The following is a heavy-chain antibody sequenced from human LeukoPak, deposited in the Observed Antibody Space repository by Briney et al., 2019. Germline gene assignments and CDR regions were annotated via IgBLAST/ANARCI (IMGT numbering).Heavy chain of an antibody. CDR2: MNPYSGNT. V-gene: IGHV1-8*01. J-gene: IGHJ4*02. CDR1: GYSFTSYD. Sequence: GASVKVSCKASGYSFTSYDINWVRQATGQGLEWMGWMNPYSGNTGYAQKFQGRVTMTSNTSTGTAYMELSSLRSEDTAVYYCGRVNAYYYGSGSRGPFDYWGQGTLVTVSS. CDR3: GRVNAYYYGSGSRGPFDY. D-gene: IGHD3-10*01.